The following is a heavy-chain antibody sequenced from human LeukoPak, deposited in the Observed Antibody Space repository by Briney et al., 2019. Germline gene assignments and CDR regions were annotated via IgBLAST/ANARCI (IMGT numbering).Heavy chain of an antibody. J-gene: IGHJ5*02. Sequence: GSLRLSCVASGFTFSNNWMIWVRQAPGKGLEWVAHIKQDGSDMYYLDSVKGRFTVSRDNAKNSLYLQMNSLRVEDTAVYYCASGHSSSPKWFGPWGQGTLVTVSS. CDR1: GFTFSNNW. V-gene: IGHV3-7*01. CDR2: IKQDGSDM. D-gene: IGHD2-2*01. CDR3: ASGHSSSPKWFGP.